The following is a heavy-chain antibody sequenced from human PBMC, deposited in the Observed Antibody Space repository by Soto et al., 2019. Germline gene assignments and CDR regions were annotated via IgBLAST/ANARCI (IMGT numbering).Heavy chain of an antibody. CDR2: ISAYNGNT. Sequence: QVQLVQSGAEVKKPGASVKVSCKATGYTFTSYGISWVRQAPGQGVEWMGWISAYNGNTNYAQKLQGRVTMTTDTSTSTAYMELRSLRSDDTAVYYCARSHRIAVAGGGFDPWGQGTLVTVSS. J-gene: IGHJ5*02. V-gene: IGHV1-18*01. CDR1: GYTFTSYG. D-gene: IGHD6-19*01. CDR3: ARSHRIAVAGGGFDP.